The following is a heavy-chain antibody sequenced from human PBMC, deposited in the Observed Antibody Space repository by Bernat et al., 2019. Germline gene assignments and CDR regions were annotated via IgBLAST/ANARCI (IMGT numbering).Heavy chain of an antibody. CDR2: ISYDGSNT. CDR1: GFTFSSYG. Sequence: QVQLVESGGGVVQPGRSLRLSCAASGFTFSSYGMHWVRQAPGKGLEWVEVISYDGSNTYYADSGKGRFTISRENSKNTLYLKMNSLGAEDTAVYYCAKCRGKGELPPPLDYWGQGTLVTVSS. CDR3: AKCRGKGELPPPLDY. J-gene: IGHJ4*02. D-gene: IGHD1-26*01. V-gene: IGHV3-30*18.